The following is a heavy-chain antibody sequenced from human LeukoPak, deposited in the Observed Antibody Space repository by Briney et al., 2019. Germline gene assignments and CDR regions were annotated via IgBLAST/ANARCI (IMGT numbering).Heavy chain of an antibody. D-gene: IGHD1-26*01. Sequence: GGSLRLSCAASGFTFSAYAMTWVRQAPGKGLEWVSLISGTGGSTYYADSVKGRFTISRDNSKNTLYLQMNSLRAEDTAVYYCAKDYEPLVGVHRWGDWFDPWGQGTLVTVSS. J-gene: IGHJ5*02. CDR3: AKDYEPLVGVHRWGDWFDP. V-gene: IGHV3-23*01. CDR1: GFTFSAYA. CDR2: ISGTGGST.